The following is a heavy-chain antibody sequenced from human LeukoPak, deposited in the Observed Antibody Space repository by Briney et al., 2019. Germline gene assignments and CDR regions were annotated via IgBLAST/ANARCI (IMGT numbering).Heavy chain of an antibody. CDR3: ARDRSQITAGNWFDP. CDR1: GYSISSSSY. CDR2: IYHSGST. V-gene: IGHV4-38-2*02. Sequence: SETLSLACTVSGYSISSSSYWGWNRQPPGEGLEWIGSIYHSGSTYYNASLESRVTISIDTSKNQFSLKLSSVTAVDTAVYYCARDRSQITAGNWFDPWGQGTLVTVSS. D-gene: IGHD6-13*01. J-gene: IGHJ5*02.